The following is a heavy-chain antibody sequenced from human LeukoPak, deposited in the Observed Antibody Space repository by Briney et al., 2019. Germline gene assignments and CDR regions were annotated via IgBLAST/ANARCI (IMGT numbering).Heavy chain of an antibody. J-gene: IGHJ5*02. D-gene: IGHD3-3*01. CDR3: AREYYDFRSGMNNWFDP. V-gene: IGHV3-7*01. Sequence: GGSLRLSCAASGFTFSSYWMSWVRQAPGKGLEWVANIKQDGSEKYYVDSVKGRFTISRDNAKNSLYLQMNSLRAEDTAVYYCAREYYDFRSGMNNWFDPWGQGTLVTVSS. CDR2: IKQDGSEK. CDR1: GFTFSSYW.